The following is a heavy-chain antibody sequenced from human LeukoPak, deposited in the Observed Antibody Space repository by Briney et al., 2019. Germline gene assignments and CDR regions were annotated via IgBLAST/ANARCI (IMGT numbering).Heavy chain of an antibody. J-gene: IGHJ4*02. D-gene: IGHD5-24*01. V-gene: IGHV4-59*08. CDR1: GGSISSYY. CDR2: IYYSGST. CDR3: ARGGEMATTQALDY. Sequence: PSETLSLTCTVSGGSISSYYWSWIRQPPGKGLEWIGYIYYSGSTNYNPSLKSRVTISVDTSKNQFSLKLSSVTAAGTAVYYCARGGEMATTQALDYWGQGTLVTVSS.